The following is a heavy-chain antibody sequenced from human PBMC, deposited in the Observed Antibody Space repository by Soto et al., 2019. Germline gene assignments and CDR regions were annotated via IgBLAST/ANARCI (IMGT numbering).Heavy chain of an antibody. CDR2: IWYDGSNK. Sequence: QVQLVESGGGVVQPGGSLRLSCTTSGFTFNTYGMYWVRQAPGKGLEWVAIIWYDGSNKYYGDSVKGRFTISRDNSKNSLYLPMSRRRAEDTALYYCARGDCTGAYCYSWPFNYGVDVWGQGTTVTVSS. CDR3: ARGDCTGAYCYSWPFNYGVDV. J-gene: IGHJ6*02. V-gene: IGHV3-33*08. CDR1: GFTFNTYG. D-gene: IGHD2-15*01.